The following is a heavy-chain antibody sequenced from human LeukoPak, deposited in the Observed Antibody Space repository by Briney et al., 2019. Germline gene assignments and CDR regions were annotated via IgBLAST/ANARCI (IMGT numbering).Heavy chain of an antibody. CDR1: GGSLSGYF. CDR3: ARNRWLLRWIDY. CDR2: INHSGST. V-gene: IGHV4-34*01. D-gene: IGHD5-24*01. Sequence: PSETRSLTCTVSGGSLSGYFWSWIRQPPGKGLEWIGEINHSGSTNYNPSLKSRVTISVDTSKNQFSLKLSSVTAADTAVYYCARNRWLLRWIDYWGQGTLVTVSS. J-gene: IGHJ4*02.